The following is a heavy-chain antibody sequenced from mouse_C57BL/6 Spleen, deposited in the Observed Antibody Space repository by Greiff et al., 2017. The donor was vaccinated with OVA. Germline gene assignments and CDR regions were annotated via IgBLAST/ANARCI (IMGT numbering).Heavy chain of an antibody. CDR1: GFTFSNYW. Sequence: DVKLVESGGGLVQPGGSMKLSCVASGFTFSNYWMNWVRQSPEKGLEWVAQIRLKSDNYATHYAESVKGRFTISRDASKSSVYLQMNNLRAEDTGIYSCTDYYNGSSHYYAMDYWGQGTSVTVSA. CDR3: TDYYNGSSHYYAMDY. D-gene: IGHD1-1*01. CDR2: IRLKSDNYAT. V-gene: IGHV6-3*01. J-gene: IGHJ4*01.